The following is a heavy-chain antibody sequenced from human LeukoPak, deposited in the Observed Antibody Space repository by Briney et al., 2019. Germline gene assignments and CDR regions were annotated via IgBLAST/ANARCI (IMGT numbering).Heavy chain of an antibody. D-gene: IGHD2-2*01. CDR2: IIPIFGTA. CDR3: AATQQYCSSTSCFFDY. V-gene: IGHV1-69*06. Sequence: GASVKVSCKASGGTFSSYAISWVRQAPGQGLEWMGGIIPIFGTANYAQKFQGRVTITAEKSTSTAYMELSSLRSEDTAVYYCAATQQYCSSTSCFFDYWGQGTLVTVS. J-gene: IGHJ4*02. CDR1: GGTFSSYA.